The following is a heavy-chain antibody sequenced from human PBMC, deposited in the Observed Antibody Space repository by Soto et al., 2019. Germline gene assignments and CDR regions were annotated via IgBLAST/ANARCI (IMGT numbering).Heavy chain of an antibody. CDR2: IYTSGST. V-gene: IGHV4-4*07. CDR1: GGSISSYY. CDR3: AREHNYDFWRPDGYYYYGMDV. J-gene: IGHJ6*02. Sequence: PSETLSLTCTVSGGSISSYYWSWIRQPAGKGLEWIGRIYTSGSTNYNPSLKSRVTMSVDTSKNQFSLKLSSVTAADTAVYYCAREHNYDFWRPDGYYYYGMDVWGQGTTVTVSS. D-gene: IGHD3-3*01.